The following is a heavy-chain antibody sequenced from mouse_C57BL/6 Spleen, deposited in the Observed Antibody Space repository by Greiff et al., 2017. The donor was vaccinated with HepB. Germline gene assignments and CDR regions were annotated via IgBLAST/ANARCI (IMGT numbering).Heavy chain of an antibody. CDR3: ASLGDYERYYAMDY. CDR2: IHPNSGST. D-gene: IGHD2-4*01. CDR1: GYTFTSYW. V-gene: IGHV1-64*01. J-gene: IGHJ4*01. Sequence: QVQLQQPGAELVKPGASVKLSCKASGYTFTSYWMHWVKQRPGQGLEWIGMIHPNSGSTNYNEKFKSKATLTVDKSSSTAYMQLSSLTSEDSAVYYCASLGDYERYYAMDYWGQGTSGTVSS.